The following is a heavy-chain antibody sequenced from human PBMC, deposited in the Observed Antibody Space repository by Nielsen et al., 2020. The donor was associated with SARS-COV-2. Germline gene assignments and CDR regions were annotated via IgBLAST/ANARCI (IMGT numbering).Heavy chain of an antibody. J-gene: IGHJ4*02. CDR1: GFTFSSYW. Sequence: GESLKISCAASGFTFSSYWMSWVRQAPGKGLEWVSAISGSGGSTYYADSVKGRFTISRDNSKNTLYLQMNSLRAEDTAVYYCAKYNWNDGGYWGQGTLVTVSS. CDR2: ISGSGGST. CDR3: AKYNWNDGGY. D-gene: IGHD1-1*01. V-gene: IGHV3-23*01.